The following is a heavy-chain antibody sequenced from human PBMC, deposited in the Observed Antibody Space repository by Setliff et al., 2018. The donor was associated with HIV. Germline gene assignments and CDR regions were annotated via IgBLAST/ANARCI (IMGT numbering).Heavy chain of an antibody. CDR1: GGSISSYY. D-gene: IGHD3-22*01. J-gene: IGHJ4*02. CDR2: IYTSGRT. V-gene: IGHV4-4*08. Sequence: TSETLSLTCTVSGGSISSYYWSWIRQPPGKGLEWIGYIYTSGRTNYNPSLKSRVTIPVDTSKNQFSLTLSSVTAADTAVYYCARGLSFYDPGGFDYWGQGTLVTVSS. CDR3: ARGLSFYDPGGFDY.